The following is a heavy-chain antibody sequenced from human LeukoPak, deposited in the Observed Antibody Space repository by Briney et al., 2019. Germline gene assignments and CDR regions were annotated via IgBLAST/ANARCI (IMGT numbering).Heavy chain of an antibody. CDR2: INSDVSRT. V-gene: IGHV3-74*01. J-gene: IGHJ6*02. CDR3: ATGRGHGMDV. CDR1: GFTFSSYW. Sequence: PGGCRRLACAASGFTFSSYWMHWVRQAPGKVLVWVSRINSDVSRTSYADSVKGRLIIATDTAKNTLYFQMDSLRDEDTAVYYCATGRGHGMDVWGQGTTVTVSS. D-gene: IGHD1-14*01.